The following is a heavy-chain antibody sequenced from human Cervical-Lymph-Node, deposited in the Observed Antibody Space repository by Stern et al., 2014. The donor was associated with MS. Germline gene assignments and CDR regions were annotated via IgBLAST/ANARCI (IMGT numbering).Heavy chain of an antibody. J-gene: IGHJ4*02. D-gene: IGHD1-26*01. CDR2: ISSSGSTT. CDR3: ARGGRGTSYYWQY. CDR1: GLTFSDYY. V-gene: IGHV3-11*01. Sequence: VQLLESGGDLVKPGGTLRLSCAASGLTFSDYYITWIRQAPGKGPEWVSHISSSGSTTFYADSVKGRFTVSRDNAKNSVYLQMNSLTADDTAVYYCARGGRGTSYYWQYWGQGTLVTVSS.